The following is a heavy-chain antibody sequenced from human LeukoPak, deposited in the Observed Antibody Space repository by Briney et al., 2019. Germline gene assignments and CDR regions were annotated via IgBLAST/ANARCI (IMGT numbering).Heavy chain of an antibody. Sequence: SETLSLTCAVSSGSISSAAYSWSWIRQPPGKGLEWIGYIYHNGTTYYNPSLKSRVTISVDRSKNQFSLWLKSVTAADTAVYYCARASYSGHPPYYYGLDVWGKGTTVTVSS. CDR3: ARASYSGHPPYYYGLDV. D-gene: IGHD1-26*01. V-gene: IGHV4-30-2*01. J-gene: IGHJ6*04. CDR2: IYHNGTT. CDR1: SGSISSAAYS.